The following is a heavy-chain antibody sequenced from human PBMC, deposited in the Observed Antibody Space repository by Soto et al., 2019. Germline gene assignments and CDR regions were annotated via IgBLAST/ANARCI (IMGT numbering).Heavy chain of an antibody. CDR2: LSGDGTTT. D-gene: IGHD3-22*01. J-gene: IGHJ4*02. V-gene: IGHV3-23*01. CDR1: GFTFSTYG. CDR3: AKEICFDTSAYNY. Sequence: EVQLLESGGGLVQPGGSLRLSCTASGFTFSTYGMSWVRQAPGKGLEWVSSLSGDGTTTYYIDSVKGRFTISRDNSRNTLSLQMNSLRTEDTPVYYCAKEICFDTSAYNYWGQGILVTVSS.